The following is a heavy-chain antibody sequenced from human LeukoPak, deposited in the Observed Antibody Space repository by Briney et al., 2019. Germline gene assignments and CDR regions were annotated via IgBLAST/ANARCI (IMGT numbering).Heavy chain of an antibody. Sequence: GGSLRLSCAASGFTFSNYAMSWVRQAPGKGLEWVSGISGNGDSTYYAASVRGRFTVSRDNSNNMLHLQLNSLRAEDTAVFYCAVYTYYYDSSGHYPDYWGQGTLVTVSS. D-gene: IGHD3-22*01. V-gene: IGHV3-23*01. CDR2: ISGNGDST. CDR3: AVYTYYYDSSGHYPDY. J-gene: IGHJ4*02. CDR1: GFTFSNYA.